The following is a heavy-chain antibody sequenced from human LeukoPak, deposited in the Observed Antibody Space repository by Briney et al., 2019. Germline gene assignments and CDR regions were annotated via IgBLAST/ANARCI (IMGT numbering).Heavy chain of an antibody. CDR3: ARLPAQTDYGGYKDSDY. J-gene: IGHJ4*02. V-gene: IGHV3-30*03. D-gene: IGHD4-17*01. Sequence: GRSLRLSCAASGFTFSSYGMHWVCQAPGKGLEWVAVISYDGSNKYYADSVKGRFTISRDNSKNTLYPQMNSLRAEDTAVYYCARLPAQTDYGGYKDSDYWGQGTLVTVSS. CDR1: GFTFSSYG. CDR2: ISYDGSNK.